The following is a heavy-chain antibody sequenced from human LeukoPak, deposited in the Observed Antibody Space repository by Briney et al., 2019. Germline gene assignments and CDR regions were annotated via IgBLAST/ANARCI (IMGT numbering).Heavy chain of an antibody. D-gene: IGHD2-21*01. V-gene: IGHV4-59*08. CDR1: GGSISSYH. CDR3: ARSVSWGLLVRDDAFDI. J-gene: IGHJ3*02. CDR2: IHYSGST. Sequence: SETLSLTCTVSGGSISSYHWIWIRQPPRKGLEWIGYIHYSGSTNYNPSLTSRVTTSVDTSKKQFSLKLRSVTAADTAVYYCARSVSWGLLVRDDAFDIWGQGTMVTVSS.